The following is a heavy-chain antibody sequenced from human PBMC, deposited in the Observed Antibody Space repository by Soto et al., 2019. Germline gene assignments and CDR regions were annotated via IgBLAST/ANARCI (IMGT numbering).Heavy chain of an antibody. CDR2: IHWNHDN. V-gene: IGHV2-5*01. CDR3: IHRRVNGGMDH. J-gene: IGHJ4*02. Sequence: QITLKESGPTLVQPTQPLTLTCTFSGFSLSTSGVGVGCVRQPPGKALEWLAVIHWNHDNHYTSSLKTRLTLTKDITKNQVVFTMANMDPVDTGTYYCIHRRVNGGMDHWGLGILVTVSS. CDR1: GFSLSTSGVG.